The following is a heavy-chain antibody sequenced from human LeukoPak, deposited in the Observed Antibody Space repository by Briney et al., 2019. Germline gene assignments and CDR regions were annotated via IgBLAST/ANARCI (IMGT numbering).Heavy chain of an antibody. CDR1: GGSISSYY. Sequence: PSETLSFTCTVSGGSISSYYWNWIRQPPGKGLEWIGFIYYSGSTNYNPSLKSRVTISLDTSKNQFSLKLSSVTASDTAVYYCAGSLTGPYNWFDPWGQGTLVTVSS. D-gene: IGHD3-9*01. CDR3: AGSLTGPYNWFDP. V-gene: IGHV4-59*01. J-gene: IGHJ5*02. CDR2: IYYSGST.